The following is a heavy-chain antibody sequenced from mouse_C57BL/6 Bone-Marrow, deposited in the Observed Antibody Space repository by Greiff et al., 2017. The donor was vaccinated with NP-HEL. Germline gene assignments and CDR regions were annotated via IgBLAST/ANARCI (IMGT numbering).Heavy chain of an antibody. D-gene: IGHD1-1*01. J-gene: IGHJ3*01. V-gene: IGHV7-1*01. Sequence: EVKLMESGGGLVQSGRPLRLSCATSGFTFSDFYMEWVRQAPGKGLEWIAASRNKANDYTTEYSASVKGRFIVSRDTSQSILYLQMNALRAEDTAIYYCARDYGAYWGQGTLVTVSA. CDR1: GFTFSDFY. CDR2: SRNKANDYTT. CDR3: ARDYGAY.